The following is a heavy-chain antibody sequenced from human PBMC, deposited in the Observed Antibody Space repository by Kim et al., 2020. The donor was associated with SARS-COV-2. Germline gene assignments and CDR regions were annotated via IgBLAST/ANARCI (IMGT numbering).Heavy chain of an antibody. CDR1: GYTFTSYD. CDR2: MNPNSGNT. D-gene: IGHD3-16*02. V-gene: IGHV1-8*01. CDR3: ARGYYDYVWGSYRYDNWFDP. J-gene: IGHJ5*02. Sequence: ASVKVSCKASGYTFTSYDINWVRQATGQGLEWMGWMNPNSGNTGYAQKFQGRVTMTRNTSISTAYMELSSLRSEDTAVYYCARGYYDYVWGSYRYDNWFDPWGPGTLVAVSS.